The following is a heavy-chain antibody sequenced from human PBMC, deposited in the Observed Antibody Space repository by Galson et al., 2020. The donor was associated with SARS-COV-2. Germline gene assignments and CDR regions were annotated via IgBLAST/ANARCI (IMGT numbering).Heavy chain of an antibody. D-gene: IGHD6-19*01. V-gene: IGHV3-21*01. J-gene: IGHJ4*02. Sequence: GGSLRLSCAASGFTFSSYSMNWVRQAPGKGLEWVSSISSSSSYIYYADSVKGRFTISRDNAKNSLYLQMNSLRAEDTAVYYCARDLGIAVAWSVPYFFDYWGQGTLVTVSS. CDR1: GFTFSSYS. CDR3: ARDLGIAVAWSVPYFFDY. CDR2: ISSSSSYI.